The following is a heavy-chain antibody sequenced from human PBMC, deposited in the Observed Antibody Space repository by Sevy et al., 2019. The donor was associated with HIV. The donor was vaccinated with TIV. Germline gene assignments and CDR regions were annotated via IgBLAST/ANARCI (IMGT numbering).Heavy chain of an antibody. D-gene: IGHD3-22*01. CDR3: ATGREYYNDNSGYFDY. CDR1: GYTLTQLS. J-gene: IGHJ4*02. CDR2: FDPEDGKT. Sequence: ASVKVSCKVSGYTLTQLSMHWVRQAPGKGLEWMGGFDPEDGKTIYAQKFQGRLTMTGDTSTDKAYMQLSSLRSEDTAVYYCATGREYYNDNSGYFDYWGQGTLVTVSS. V-gene: IGHV1-24*01.